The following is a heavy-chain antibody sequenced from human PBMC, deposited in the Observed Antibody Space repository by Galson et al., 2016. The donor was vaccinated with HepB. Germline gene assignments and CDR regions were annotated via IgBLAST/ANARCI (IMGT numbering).Heavy chain of an antibody. CDR3: ARASTWIPSLDY. Sequence: SLRLSCAVSGFTFDDYGMPWVRQAPGKGLEWVASISGSRSYIIYADSVKGRFTISRDDAKNSLYLQMNSLRVEDTAVYYCARASTWIPSLDYWGQGSLVTVSS. V-gene: IGHV3-21*06. J-gene: IGHJ4*02. CDR1: GFTFDDYG. CDR2: ISGSRSYI. D-gene: IGHD5-12*01.